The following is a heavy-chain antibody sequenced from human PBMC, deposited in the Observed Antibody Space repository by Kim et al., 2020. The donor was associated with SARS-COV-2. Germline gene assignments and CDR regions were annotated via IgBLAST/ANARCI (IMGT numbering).Heavy chain of an antibody. CDR2: ISYDGSNK. CDR3: AKDDYDILTGYWVDY. CDR1: GFTFSSYG. J-gene: IGHJ4*01. V-gene: IGHV3-30*18. D-gene: IGHD3-9*01. Sequence: GGSLRLSCAASGFTFSSYGMHWVRQAPGKGLEWVAVISYDGSNKYYADSVKGRFTISRDNSKNTLYLQMNSLRAEDTAVYYCAKDDYDILTGYWVDYWG.